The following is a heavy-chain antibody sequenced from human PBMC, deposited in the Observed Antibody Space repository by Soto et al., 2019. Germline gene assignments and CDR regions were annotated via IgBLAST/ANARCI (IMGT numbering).Heavy chain of an antibody. V-gene: IGHV3-74*01. D-gene: IGHD2-15*01. CDR3: VRTSLVVAVATREDF. Sequence: EVQLVESGGGLVQPGETLRPSCAAAGFTFSNYWMHWVRQAPGKGLVWVSRIDSDGSRITYADFVKGRFTISRDNSKNTVYLLMNSLTAEDTAVYYCVRTSLVVAVATREDFWGQGTLVTVSS. CDR1: GFTFSNYW. CDR2: IDSDGSRI. J-gene: IGHJ4*02.